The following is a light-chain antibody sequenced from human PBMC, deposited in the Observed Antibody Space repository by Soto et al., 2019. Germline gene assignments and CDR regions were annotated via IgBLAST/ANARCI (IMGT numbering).Light chain of an antibody. CDR2: AAS. J-gene: IGKJ2*01. CDR1: QSISSY. Sequence: DIQMTQSPSSLSASVGDRVTITCRESQSISSYLNWYQHKPGKAPRLLIYAASSLQSGVPTRFSGSVSGTDFTLTISRLQPEDSAAYYCQQSYSTPVDFGQGTKLEIK. V-gene: IGKV1-39*01. CDR3: QQSYSTPVD.